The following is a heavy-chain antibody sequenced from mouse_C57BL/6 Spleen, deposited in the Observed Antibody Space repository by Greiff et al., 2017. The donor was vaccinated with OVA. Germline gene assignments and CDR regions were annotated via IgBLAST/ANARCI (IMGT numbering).Heavy chain of an antibody. CDR2: INPNNGGN. J-gene: IGHJ1*03. V-gene: IGHV1-22*01. CDR3: ARWRDYYGSSYYWYFDV. Sequence: VQLQQSGPELVKPGASVKMSCKASGYTFTDYNMHWVKQSHGKSLEWIGYINPNNGGNSYNQQFKGKATLTVNKSSSTAYMELRSLTSEDSAVYYCARWRDYYGSSYYWYFDVWGTGTTVTVSS. CDR1: GYTFTDYN. D-gene: IGHD1-1*01.